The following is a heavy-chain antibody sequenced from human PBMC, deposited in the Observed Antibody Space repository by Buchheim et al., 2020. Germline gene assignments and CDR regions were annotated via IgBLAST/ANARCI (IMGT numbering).Heavy chain of an antibody. J-gene: IGHJ6*02. V-gene: IGHV3-21*01. D-gene: IGHD6-19*01. CDR2: ISSSSSYI. CDR3: AIGGHSSGWYPYYYYGMDV. Sequence: EVQLMESGGGLVKPGGSLRLSCAASGFTFSSYSMNWVRQAPGKGLEWVSSISSSSSYIYYADSVKGRFTISRDNAKNSLYLQMNSLRAEDTAVYYCAIGGHSSGWYPYYYYGMDVWGQGTT. CDR1: GFTFSSYS.